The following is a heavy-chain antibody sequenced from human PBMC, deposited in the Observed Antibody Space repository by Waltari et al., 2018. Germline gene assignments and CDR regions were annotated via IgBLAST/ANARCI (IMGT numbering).Heavy chain of an antibody. CDR2: IYHSGST. Sequence: QVQLQESGPGLVKPSETLSLTCAVSGYSISSGYYWGWIRQPPGKGLEWIGSIYHSGSTYSNPSLKSRVTISVDTSKNQFSLKLSSVTAADTAVYYCARHYGVVAATSPFDYWGQGTLVTVSS. CDR3: ARHYGVVAATSPFDY. D-gene: IGHD2-15*01. V-gene: IGHV4-38-2*01. CDR1: GYSISSGYY. J-gene: IGHJ4*02.